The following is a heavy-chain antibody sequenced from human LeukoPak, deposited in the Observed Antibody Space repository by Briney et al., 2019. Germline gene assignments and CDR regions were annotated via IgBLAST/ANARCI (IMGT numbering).Heavy chain of an antibody. CDR1: GGSISSGGYS. Sequence: PSQTLSLTCAVSGGSISSGGYSWSWIRQPPGKGLEWIGYIYHSGSTYYNPSLKSRITISVDTSKNQFSLKLSSVTAADTAVYYCARHAWQLADAFDIWGQGTMVTVSS. CDR3: ARHAWQLADAFDI. V-gene: IGHV4-30-2*01. D-gene: IGHD6-6*01. J-gene: IGHJ3*02. CDR2: IYHSGST.